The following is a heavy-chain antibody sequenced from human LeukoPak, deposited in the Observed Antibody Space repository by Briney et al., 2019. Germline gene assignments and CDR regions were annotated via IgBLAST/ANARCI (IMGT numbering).Heavy chain of an antibody. CDR3: AKGAPPAGDFWSGYTDFDY. V-gene: IGHV3-23*01. D-gene: IGHD3-3*01. J-gene: IGHJ4*02. CDR1: GFTFSSYA. Sequence: PGGSLRLSCAASGFTFSSYAMSWVRQAPGKGLEWVSAISGSGGSTYYADSVKGRFTISRDNSKNTLYLRMNSLRAEDTAVYYCAKGAPPAGDFWSGYTDFDYWGQGTLVTVSS. CDR2: ISGSGGST.